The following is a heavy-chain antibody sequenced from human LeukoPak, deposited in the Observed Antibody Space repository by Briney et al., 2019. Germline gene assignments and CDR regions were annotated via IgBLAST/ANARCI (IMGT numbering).Heavy chain of an antibody. V-gene: IGHV4-31*03. CDR3: ASARKEPDYYMDV. D-gene: IGHD1-26*01. Sequence: TSQTLSLTCTVSGGSISSGGYYWSWIRQHPGKGLEWIGYIYYSGSTYYNPSLKSRVTISVDTSKNQFSLKLSSVTAADTAVYYCASARKEPDYYMDVWGKGTTVTVSS. CDR1: GGSISSGGYY. CDR2: IYYSGST. J-gene: IGHJ6*03.